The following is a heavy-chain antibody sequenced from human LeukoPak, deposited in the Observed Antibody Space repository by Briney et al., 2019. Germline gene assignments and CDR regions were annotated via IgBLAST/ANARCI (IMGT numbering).Heavy chain of an antibody. V-gene: IGHV1-46*01. D-gene: IGHD2-2*01. CDR3: ARPHCSSTSCPQYYFDY. CDR2: INPSGGST. CDR1: GYTFTSYD. Sequence: ASVKVSCKASGYTFTSYDINWVRQATGQGLEWMGIINPSGGSTSYAQKFQGRVTMTRDMSTSTVYMELSSLRSEDTAVYYCARPHCSSTSCPQYYFDYWGQGTLVTVSS. J-gene: IGHJ4*02.